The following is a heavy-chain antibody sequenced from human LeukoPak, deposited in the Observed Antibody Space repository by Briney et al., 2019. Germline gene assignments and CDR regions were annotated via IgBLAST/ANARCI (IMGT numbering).Heavy chain of an antibody. V-gene: IGHV3-30*18. CDR2: ISNDGSNK. J-gene: IGHJ5*02. Sequence: PGGSLRLPCAASGFTFSSYGMHWVRQAPGKGLEWVAVISNDGSNKYYADSVKGRFTISRDNSKKTLYLQMNSLRAEDMAVYYCAKGLAGIAAAGSSWFDPWGQGTLVTVSS. CDR3: AKGLAGIAAAGSSWFDP. CDR1: GFTFSSYG. D-gene: IGHD6-13*01.